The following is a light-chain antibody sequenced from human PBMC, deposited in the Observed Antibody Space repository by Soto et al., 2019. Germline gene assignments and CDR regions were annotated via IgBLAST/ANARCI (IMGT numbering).Light chain of an antibody. V-gene: IGKV3-15*01. CDR1: QSISSN. CDR3: QQYGSSPPRT. Sequence: EIVMTQSPATLSVSPGERATLSCRASQSISSNLAWYQQKPGQAPSLLLYGASTRATGIPARFSGSGSGTDFTLTISSLQSEDFAVYYCQQYGSSPPRTFGQGTKVEIK. CDR2: GAS. J-gene: IGKJ1*01.